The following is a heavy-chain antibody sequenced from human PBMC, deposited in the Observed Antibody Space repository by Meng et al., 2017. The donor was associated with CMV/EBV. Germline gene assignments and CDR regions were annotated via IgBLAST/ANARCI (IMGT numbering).Heavy chain of an antibody. Sequence: GESLKISCAASGFTFSSYAMTWVRQAPGKRLEWVSVIYSDGINTYYADSVKGRFTIYRDDSKNMLYLQMNSLGVEDTAVYYCAKDRHYGDSQYFYGLGVWGQGTTVTVSS. J-gene: IGHJ6*02. V-gene: IGHV3-23*03. CDR2: IYSDGINT. D-gene: IGHD4-17*01. CDR3: AKDRHYGDSQYFYGLGV. CDR1: GFTFSSYA.